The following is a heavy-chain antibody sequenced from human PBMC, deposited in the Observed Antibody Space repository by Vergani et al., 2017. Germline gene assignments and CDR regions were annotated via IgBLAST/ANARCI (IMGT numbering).Heavy chain of an antibody. V-gene: IGHV1-24*01. CDR3: ARVTDYYDSSGYYLDY. J-gene: IGHJ4*02. Sequence: QVQLVQSGSAVRKPGASVKVSCQVSGYSLTELTIHWLRQAPGKGLEWMGGFDPEHGEVTFAHHIQGRVTMTEDRSTDTAYMELSSLRPEDTALYYCARVTDYYDSSGYYLDYWGQGTLVTVSS. CDR2: FDPEHGEV. CDR1: GYSLTELT. D-gene: IGHD3-22*01.